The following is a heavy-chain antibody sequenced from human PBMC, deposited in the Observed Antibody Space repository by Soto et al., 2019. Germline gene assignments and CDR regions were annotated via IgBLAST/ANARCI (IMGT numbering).Heavy chain of an antibody. Sequence: PGGSLRLSCAASGFTFSSYGMHWVRQAPGKGLEWVAVISYDGSNKYYADSVKGRFTISRDNSKNTLYLQMNSLRAEDTAVYYCAKDYRQQWLAPYYYGMDVWGQGTTVTVSS. CDR2: ISYDGSNK. CDR1: GFTFSSYG. CDR3: AKDYRQQWLAPYYYGMDV. J-gene: IGHJ6*02. D-gene: IGHD6-19*01. V-gene: IGHV3-30*18.